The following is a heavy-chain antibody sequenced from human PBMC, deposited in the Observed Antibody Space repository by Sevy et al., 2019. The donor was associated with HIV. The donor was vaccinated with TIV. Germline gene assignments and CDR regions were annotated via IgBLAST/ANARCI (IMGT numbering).Heavy chain of an antibody. J-gene: IGHJ3*02. Sequence: GGSLRLSCAASGFTFSSYAMSWVRQAPGTGLEWVSGLSGNGGSTNYADSVKGRFALSRDNSKNTLYLQMNNLRAEDTAIYFCAKDRIWELGDAFDIWGQWTMVTVSS. V-gene: IGHV3-23*01. D-gene: IGHD1-7*01. CDR3: AKDRIWELGDAFDI. CDR2: LSGNGGST. CDR1: GFTFSSYA.